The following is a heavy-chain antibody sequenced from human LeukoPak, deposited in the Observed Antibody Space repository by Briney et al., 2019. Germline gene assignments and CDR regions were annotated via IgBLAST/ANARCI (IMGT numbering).Heavy chain of an antibody. Sequence: GGSLRLSCAASGFTLRIYGMHCVPDAPGRGVEWVTVIWFDGSNKYYADAVKGRFTISRDNSKNTLYLQMNSLRAEDTAVYYCAKGVSGYSSSWYKFDYWGQGTLVTVSS. CDR3: AKGVSGYSSSWYKFDY. J-gene: IGHJ4*02. D-gene: IGHD6-13*01. CDR2: IWFDGSNK. V-gene: IGHV3-33*06. CDR1: GFTLRIYG.